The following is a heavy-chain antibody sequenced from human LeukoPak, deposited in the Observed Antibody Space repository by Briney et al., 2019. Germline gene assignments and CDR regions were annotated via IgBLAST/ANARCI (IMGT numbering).Heavy chain of an antibody. Sequence: PSETLSLTCTVSGGSISSDFWSWIRQPPGKGLEWIGYIYYSGSTNYNSSLKSRVTISVDRSKNQFSLKLSSGTAAGTAVYYCARLSNYDILTGNSWFAPWGQGTLVTVSS. J-gene: IGHJ5*02. CDR2: IYYSGST. V-gene: IGHV4-59*08. D-gene: IGHD3-9*01. CDR3: ARLSNYDILTGNSWFAP. CDR1: GGSISSDF.